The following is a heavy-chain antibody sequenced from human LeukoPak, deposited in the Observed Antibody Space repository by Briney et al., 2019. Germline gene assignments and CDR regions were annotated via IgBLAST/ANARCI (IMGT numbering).Heavy chain of an antibody. D-gene: IGHD1-7*01. CDR1: GYTFTGYY. CDR2: INPNSGGT. V-gene: IGHV1-2*06. Sequence: ASVKVSCKASGYTFTGYYMHWVRQAPGQWLEWMGRINPNSGGTNYAQKFQGRVTMTRDTSISTAYMELSRLRSDDTAVYYCARGLELRYYFDYWGQGTLVTVSS. CDR3: ARGLELRYYFDY. J-gene: IGHJ4*02.